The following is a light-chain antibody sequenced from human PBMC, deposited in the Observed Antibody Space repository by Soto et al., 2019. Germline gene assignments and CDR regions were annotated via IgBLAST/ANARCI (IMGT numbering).Light chain of an antibody. CDR2: DAF. CDR1: QSISSW. J-gene: IGKJ2*01. CDR3: QQYNSYPSN. V-gene: IGKV1-5*01. Sequence: DIQMTQSPSTLPASVGDRVTITCRASQSISSWLAWHQQKPGKAPKLLIYDAFSLESVVPSMSCGSVSGSDFTLAISGLLSNYVPTYDCQQYNSYPSNFGRWTKLLIK.